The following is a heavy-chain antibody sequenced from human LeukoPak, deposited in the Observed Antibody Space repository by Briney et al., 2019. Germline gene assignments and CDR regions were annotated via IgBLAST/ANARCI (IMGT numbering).Heavy chain of an antibody. CDR2: ISHSGST. J-gene: IGHJ3*02. CDR3: AKYSDSDYTFDI. Sequence: SETLSLTCAVSAGSISSSNWWSWVRQPPGKGLEWIGEISHSGSTNYNPSLKSRVTVSVDKSKNQFSLKLSSVIAADTAVYYCAKYSDSDYTFDIWGQGTMVTVSS. CDR1: AGSISSSNW. V-gene: IGHV4-4*02. D-gene: IGHD5-12*01.